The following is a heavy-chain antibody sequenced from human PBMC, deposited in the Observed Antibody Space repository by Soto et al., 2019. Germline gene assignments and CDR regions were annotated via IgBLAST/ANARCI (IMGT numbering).Heavy chain of an antibody. D-gene: IGHD3-9*01. J-gene: IGHJ4*02. Sequence: GGSLRLSCAASGFTFTNYAVTWVRQAPGKGLEWVSAISGSGSTTYYADSVKGRFAVSRDNSNNTLYLQMHSLRAGDPAVYFCAKNRYTDWTWASIDYWGQGTLVTVSS. CDR3: AKNRYTDWTWASIDY. CDR1: GFTFTNYA. CDR2: ISGSGSTT. V-gene: IGHV3-23*01.